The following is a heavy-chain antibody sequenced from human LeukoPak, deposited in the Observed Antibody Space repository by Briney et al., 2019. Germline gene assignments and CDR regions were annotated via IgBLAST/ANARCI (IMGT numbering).Heavy chain of an antibody. CDR2: ISSSSRTI. V-gene: IGHV3-48*01. CDR3: TRKSAPFDL. CDR1: GFTFSSYS. D-gene: IGHD3-3*01. Sequence: GGSLRLSCAASGFTFSSYSMNWVRQAPGKGLEWVSYISSSSRTIYYADSVKGRFTISRDNSKNTLYLQMNSLRAEDTGVYYCTRKSAPFDLWGQGILVTVSS. J-gene: IGHJ4*02.